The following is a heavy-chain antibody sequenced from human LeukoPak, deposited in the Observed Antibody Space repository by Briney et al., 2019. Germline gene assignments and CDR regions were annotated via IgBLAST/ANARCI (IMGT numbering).Heavy chain of an antibody. D-gene: IGHD3-3*01. CDR2: IYYSGST. J-gene: IGHJ5*02. Sequence: PSETLSLTCTVSGGSISSSSYYWVWIRQPPGKGLEWIGSIYYSGSTYYNPSLKSRVTISVDTSNNQFSLKLSSVTAADTAVYYCARIAPSPTYDDFWSMLDPWGQGTLVTVSS. CDR1: GGSISSSSYY. CDR3: ARIAPSPTYDDFWSMLDP. V-gene: IGHV4-39*07.